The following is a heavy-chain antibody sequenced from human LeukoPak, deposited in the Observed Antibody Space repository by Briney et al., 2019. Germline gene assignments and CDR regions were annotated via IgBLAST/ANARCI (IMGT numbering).Heavy chain of an antibody. J-gene: IGHJ4*02. D-gene: IGHD4-23*01. CDR2: INHSGST. V-gene: IGHV4-34*01. Sequence: SETLSLTCAVYGGSFSGYYWSWIRQPPGKGLEWIGEINHSGSTNYNPSLKSRVTISVDTSKNQFSLKLSSVTAADTAVYYRARLALDYGGNSYTDYWGQGTLVTVSS. CDR1: GGSFSGYY. CDR3: ARLALDYGGNSYTDY.